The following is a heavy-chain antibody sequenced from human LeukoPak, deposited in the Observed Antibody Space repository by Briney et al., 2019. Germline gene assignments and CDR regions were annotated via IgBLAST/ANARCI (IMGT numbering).Heavy chain of an antibody. J-gene: IGHJ4*02. D-gene: IGHD6-6*01. CDR1: GFTFSSYS. V-gene: IGHV3-21*01. CDR2: ISSSSSYI. Sequence: GGSLRLSSAASGFTFSSYSMNWVRQAPGKGLEWVSSISSSSSYIYYADSVKGRFTISRDNAKNSLYLQMNSLRAEDTAVYYCARYSSSGGVDYWGQGTLVTVPS. CDR3: ARYSSSGGVDY.